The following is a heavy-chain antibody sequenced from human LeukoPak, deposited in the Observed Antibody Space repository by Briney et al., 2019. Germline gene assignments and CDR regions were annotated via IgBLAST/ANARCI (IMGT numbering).Heavy chain of an antibody. V-gene: IGHV4-31*03. Sequence: SQTLSLTCTVSGASISSGGYYWIWIRQHPAKGLEWIGYINHRGSTDYKPSLKSRVTMSVDTSKSQFSLKMNSVTAADTAVYYCARISGGWFDPWGQGTLVTVSS. CDR2: INHRGST. CDR3: ARISGGWFDP. D-gene: IGHD3-10*01. J-gene: IGHJ5*02. CDR1: GASISSGGYY.